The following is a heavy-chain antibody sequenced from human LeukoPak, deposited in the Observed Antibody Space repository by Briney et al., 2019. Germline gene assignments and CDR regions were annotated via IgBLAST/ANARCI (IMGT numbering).Heavy chain of an antibody. Sequence: GGSLRLSCAASGFTVSSNYMSWVRQAPGKGLEWVSVIYSGGSTYYADSVKGRFTISRDNSKNTLYLQMNSLRAEDTAVYYCARDAGGTTEFDYWGQGTLVTVSS. CDR1: GFTVSSNY. CDR3: ARDAGGTTEFDY. V-gene: IGHV3-66*01. CDR2: IYSGGST. J-gene: IGHJ4*02. D-gene: IGHD4-17*01.